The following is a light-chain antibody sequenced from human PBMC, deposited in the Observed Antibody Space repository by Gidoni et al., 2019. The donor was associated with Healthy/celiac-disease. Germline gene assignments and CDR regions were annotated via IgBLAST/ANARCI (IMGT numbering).Light chain of an antibody. J-gene: IGKJ2*01. CDR1: QSVLYSSNNKNY. CDR2: LAS. CDR3: QQYYSTPYT. Sequence: DIVMTQSPDSLAVSLGERATINCKSSQSVLYSSNNKNYLAWYQQKPGQPPKLLIYLASTRESGVPDRFSGSGSGTDFTLTISSLQAEDVAVYYCQQYYSTPYTFXXXTKLEIK. V-gene: IGKV4-1*01.